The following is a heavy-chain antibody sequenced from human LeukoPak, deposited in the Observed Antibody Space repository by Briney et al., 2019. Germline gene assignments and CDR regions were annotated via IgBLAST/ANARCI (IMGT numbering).Heavy chain of an antibody. V-gene: IGHV3-30*03. CDR2: ISYDGSNK. J-gene: IGHJ5*02. Sequence: GGSLRLSCAASGFTFSSYGMHWVRQAPGKGLEWVAVISYDGSNKYYADSVKGRFTISRDNSKNTLYLQMNSLRAEDTAVYYCARARKAVAGGGFDPWGQGTLVTVSS. CDR3: ARARKAVAGGGFDP. CDR1: GFTFSSYG. D-gene: IGHD6-19*01.